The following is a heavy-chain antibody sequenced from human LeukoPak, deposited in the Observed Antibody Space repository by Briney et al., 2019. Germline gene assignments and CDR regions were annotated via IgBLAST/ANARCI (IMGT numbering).Heavy chain of an antibody. D-gene: IGHD2-2*01. CDR3: ATGVVVVPAATWYFVL. V-gene: IGHV1-18*01. CDR1: GYTFTSYG. J-gene: IGHJ2*01. Sequence: ASVKVSCKASGYTFTSYGISWVRQAPGQGLEWMGWISAYNGNTNYAQKFQGRVTMTEDTSTDTAYMELSSLRSEDTAVYYCATGVVVVPAATWYFVLWGRGTLVTVSS. CDR2: ISAYNGNT.